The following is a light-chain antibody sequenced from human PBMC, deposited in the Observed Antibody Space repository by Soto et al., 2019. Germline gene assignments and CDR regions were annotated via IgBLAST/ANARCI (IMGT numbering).Light chain of an antibody. CDR2: GAS. CDR1: QSVSSSY. Sequence: EIVLTQSPGTLSLSPGERATLSCRASQSVSSSYLAWYQQKPGQAPRLLIYGASSRATGIPDRFSGSGSGPDFTLTISRLEAEDFAVYYCQQYGSSPVFGPGTKVDIK. J-gene: IGKJ3*01. V-gene: IGKV3-20*01. CDR3: QQYGSSPV.